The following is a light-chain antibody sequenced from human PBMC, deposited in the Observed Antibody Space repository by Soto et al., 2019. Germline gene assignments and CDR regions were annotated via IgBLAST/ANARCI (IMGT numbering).Light chain of an antibody. CDR3: QSYDSSLSGFV. Sequence: QSALTQPRSVSWSPGQSVTISCTVTSSDVGGYNYVHWYQQLPGTAPKLLIYGNSNRPSGVPDRFSGSKSGTSASLAITGLQAEDEADYYCQSYDSSLSGFVFGTGTKVTVL. J-gene: IGLJ1*01. CDR2: GNS. V-gene: IGLV1-40*01. CDR1: SSDVGGYNY.